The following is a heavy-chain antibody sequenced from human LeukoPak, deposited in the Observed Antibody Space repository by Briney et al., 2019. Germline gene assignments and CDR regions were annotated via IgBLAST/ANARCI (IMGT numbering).Heavy chain of an antibody. D-gene: IGHD4-23*01. Sequence: ASVRVSCKASGYTFTSYDFNWVRQAPGQGPEWIGWMNPNSGTTGYAQKFQGRVTMTRDTSISTAYMDLSSLRSEDTAVYYCARVPRAATVVTVGIDYWGQGTLVTVSS. J-gene: IGHJ4*02. CDR1: GYTFTSYD. CDR2: MNPNSGTT. V-gene: IGHV1-8*01. CDR3: ARVPRAATVVTVGIDY.